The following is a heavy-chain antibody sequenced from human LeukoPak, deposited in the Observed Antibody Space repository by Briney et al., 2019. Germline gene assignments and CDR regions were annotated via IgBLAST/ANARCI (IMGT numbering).Heavy chain of an antibody. Sequence: GGSLRLSCAASGFTFSSYAMHWVRQAPGKGLEYVSAISSNGGSTYYADSVKGRFTISRDNSKNTLYIQMSSLRAEDTAVYYCVKAPRPIKVATFGNYYHYGMEGWGQGATVTVSS. CDR3: VKAPRPIKVATFGNYYHYGMEG. CDR2: ISSNGGST. CDR1: GFTFSSYA. D-gene: IGHD3-16*01. V-gene: IGHV3-64D*06. J-gene: IGHJ6*02.